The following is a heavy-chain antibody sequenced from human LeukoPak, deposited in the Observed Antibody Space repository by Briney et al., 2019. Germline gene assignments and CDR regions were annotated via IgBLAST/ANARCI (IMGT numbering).Heavy chain of an antibody. D-gene: IGHD6-19*01. CDR1: GYPFTDYY. CDR2: INPDSGGT. J-gene: IGHJ4*02. CDR3: ARKVGSGWSFDY. V-gene: IGHV1-2*02. Sequence: ASVKVSCKASGYPFTDYYIYWARQAPGQGLEWMGWINPDSGGTIYAQNFQGRVTMTRDTSISTAYMELNSLRSDDTALYYCARKVGSGWSFDYWGQGTLLTVSS.